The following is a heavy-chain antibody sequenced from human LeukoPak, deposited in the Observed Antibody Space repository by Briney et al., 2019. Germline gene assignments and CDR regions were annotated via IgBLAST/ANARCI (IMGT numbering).Heavy chain of an antibody. CDR3: ARLYSSGWYGY. CDR1: GGSFSGYY. Sequence: SETLSLTCAVYGGSFSGYYWSWIRQPPGKGLEWIGEINHSGSTNYNPSLKSRVTISVDTSKNQFSLKLSSVTAADTAVYYCARLYSSGWYGYWGPGTLVTVSS. V-gene: IGHV4-34*01. J-gene: IGHJ4*02. D-gene: IGHD6-19*01. CDR2: INHSGST.